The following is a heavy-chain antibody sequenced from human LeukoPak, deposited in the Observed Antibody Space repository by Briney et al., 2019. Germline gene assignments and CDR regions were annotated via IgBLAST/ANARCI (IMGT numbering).Heavy chain of an antibody. CDR2: VSGTSVTS. V-gene: IGHV3-23*01. CDR3: AKAMYSYTSGTFYPDY. D-gene: IGHD3-10*01. CDR1: GFTFRSDA. J-gene: IGHJ4*02. Sequence: GGSLRLSCEASGFTFRSDAMTWVRQAPGKRLEWVPVVSGTSVTSYSADSVKGRFTISRDNSKNILYLEMNSLRAEDTAVYYCAKAMYSYTSGTFYPDYWGQGTLVTVSS.